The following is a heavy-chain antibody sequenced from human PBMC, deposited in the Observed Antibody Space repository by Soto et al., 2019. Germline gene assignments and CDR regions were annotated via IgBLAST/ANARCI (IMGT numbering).Heavy chain of an antibody. CDR2: INHSGST. J-gene: IGHJ6*02. Sequence: SETVALTCAVYGGSFSGYYWTWIRQRPGTGLEWIGEINHSGSTNYNPSLKSRVTISVDTSKNQFSLKLSSVTAADTAVYYCARVPDVWGQGTTVTVSS. V-gene: IGHV4-34*01. CDR1: GGSFSGYY. CDR3: ARVPDV.